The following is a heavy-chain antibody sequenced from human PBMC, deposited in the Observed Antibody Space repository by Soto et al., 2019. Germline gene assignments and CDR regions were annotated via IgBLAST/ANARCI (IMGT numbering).Heavy chain of an antibody. D-gene: IGHD6-25*01. CDR1: GYNLTNFY. Sequence: QVQLVKSGAEVKKPGASVKVSCKASGYNLTNFYIHCVRQAPGQGVVWMGIINPNVGTTNYAHNFQGRVTITMYTSTSTVYMDLNSLRSEDTAVYYCARGLGSGDYWGRGTLVTVSS. CDR2: INPNVGTT. J-gene: IGHJ4*02. V-gene: IGHV1-46*03. CDR3: ARGLGSGDY.